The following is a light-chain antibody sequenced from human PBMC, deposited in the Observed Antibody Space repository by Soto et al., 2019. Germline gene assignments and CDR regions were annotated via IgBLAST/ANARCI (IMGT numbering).Light chain of an antibody. CDR1: SSDVGNYNY. V-gene: IGLV2-14*01. CDR3: SSYISSFSHV. Sequence: QSALTQPVSVSGSPGQSITISCTGTSSDVGNYNYVSWYQQHPGKAPKLMIFEVSDRPSGVSNRFSGSKSGNTASLTISGLQAEDEADYYCSSYISSFSHVFGTGTKVTVL. CDR2: EVS. J-gene: IGLJ1*01.